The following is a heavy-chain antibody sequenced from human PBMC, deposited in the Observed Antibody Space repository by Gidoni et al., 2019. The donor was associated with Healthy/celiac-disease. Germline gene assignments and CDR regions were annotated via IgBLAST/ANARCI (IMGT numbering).Heavy chain of an antibody. J-gene: IGHJ4*02. V-gene: IGHV3-53*01. CDR3: ARGGNFWSGSAHFDY. D-gene: IGHD3-3*01. CDR1: GFTVSSNY. Sequence: GESGGGLIQPGGSLRLSCAASGFTVSSNYMSWVRQAPGKGLEWVSVIYSGGSTYYADSVKGRFTISRDNSKNTLYLQMNSLRAEDTAVYYCARGGNFWSGSAHFDYRGQGTLVTVSS. CDR2: IYSGGST.